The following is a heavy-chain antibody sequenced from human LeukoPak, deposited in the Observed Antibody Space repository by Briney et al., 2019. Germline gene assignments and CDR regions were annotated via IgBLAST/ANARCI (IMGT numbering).Heavy chain of an antibody. CDR2: IYYSGST. Sequence: PSETLSLTCTVSGGSISSSSYYWGWLRQPPGKGLEWIGSIYYSGSTYYSPSLKSRVTISVDTSKNQFSLKLSSVTAADTAVYYCARAYGAAFDYWGQGTLVTVSS. CDR3: ARAYGAAFDY. D-gene: IGHD4-17*01. J-gene: IGHJ4*02. CDR1: GGSISSSSYY. V-gene: IGHV4-39*07.